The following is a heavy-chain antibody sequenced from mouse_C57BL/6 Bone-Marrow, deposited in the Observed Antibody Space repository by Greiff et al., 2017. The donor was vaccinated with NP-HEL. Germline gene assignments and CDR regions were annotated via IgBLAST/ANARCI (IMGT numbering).Heavy chain of an antibody. CDR3: ARYGNYPYYYAMGY. CDR1: GYTFTSYG. D-gene: IGHD2-1*01. V-gene: IGHV1-81*01. CDR2: IYPRSGNT. Sequence: QVQLQQSGAELARPGASVKLSCKASGYTFTSYGISWVKQRTGQGLEWIGEIYPRSGNTYYNEKFKGKATLTADKSSSTAYMELRSLTSEDSAVYFCARYGNYPYYYAMGYWGQGTSVTVSS. J-gene: IGHJ4*01.